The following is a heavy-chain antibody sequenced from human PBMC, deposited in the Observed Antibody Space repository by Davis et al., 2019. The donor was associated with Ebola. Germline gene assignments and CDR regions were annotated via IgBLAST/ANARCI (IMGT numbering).Heavy chain of an antibody. D-gene: IGHD6-19*01. CDR1: GLTFSSYW. CDR2: IKQDGSEK. CDR3: VKSHSSGWTGGFDY. V-gene: IGHV3-7*03. Sequence: GGSLRLSCAASGLTFSSYWMSWVRQAPGKGLEWVANIKQDGSEKYYVDSVKGRFTISRDNAKNSLYLQMNSLKTEDTAVYYCVKSHSSGWTGGFDYWGQGTLVTVSS. J-gene: IGHJ4*02.